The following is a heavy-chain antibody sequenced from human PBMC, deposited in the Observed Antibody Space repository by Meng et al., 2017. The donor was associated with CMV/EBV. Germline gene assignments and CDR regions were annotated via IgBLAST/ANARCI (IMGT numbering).Heavy chain of an antibody. CDR2: IRYDGSNK. Sequence: GESLKISCAASGFTFSSYGMHWVRQAPGKGLEWLAFIRYDGSNKYYADSVKGRFTISRDNSKNTLYLQMNSLRAEDTAVYYCAKVRHAGYSGYDIFFWGQGTLVTVSS. V-gene: IGHV3-30*02. J-gene: IGHJ4*02. D-gene: IGHD5-12*01. CDR3: AKVRHAGYSGYDIFF. CDR1: GFTFSSYG.